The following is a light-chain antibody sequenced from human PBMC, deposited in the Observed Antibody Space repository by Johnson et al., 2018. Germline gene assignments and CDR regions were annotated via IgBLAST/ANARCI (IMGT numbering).Light chain of an antibody. Sequence: QSVLTQPPSVSAAPGQKVTISCSGSSSNIGNNYVSWYQQLPGTAPKPLIYENNKRPSGIPDRFSGSKSGTSATLGITGLQTGDEADYYCGTLDSSLSAGNVFGTGTKVTVL. J-gene: IGLJ1*01. V-gene: IGLV1-51*02. CDR1: SSNIGNNY. CDR3: GTLDSSLSAGNV. CDR2: ENN.